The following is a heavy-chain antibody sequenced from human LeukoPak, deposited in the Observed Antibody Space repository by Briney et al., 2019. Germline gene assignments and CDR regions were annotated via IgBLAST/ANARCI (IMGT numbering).Heavy chain of an antibody. CDR1: GFMFSSSW. Sequence: GGSLRLSCAASGFMFSSSWMSWVRQAPGKGLEWVANIKQDGSERNYVDSLKGRFTISRDNAKNSLYLQMNSLRVVYEAVYYCARMGSYGPYYYHYMDVWGKGTTVTVSS. CDR3: ARMGSYGPYYYHYMDV. J-gene: IGHJ6*03. D-gene: IGHD3-16*01. V-gene: IGHV3-7*01. CDR2: IKQDGSER.